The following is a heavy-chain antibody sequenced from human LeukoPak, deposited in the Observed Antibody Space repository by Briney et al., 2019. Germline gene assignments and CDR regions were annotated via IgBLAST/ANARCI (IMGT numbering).Heavy chain of an antibody. CDR2: ISSSGDTI. CDR3: STYYYDSSGPTGVGY. V-gene: IGHV3-48*04. D-gene: IGHD3-22*01. Sequence: GGSLRLSCAASGFTFSSYSMNWVRQAPGKGLEWVSYISSSGDTIYYADSVKGRFTISRDNAKKSLYLQMNSLRAEDTAVYYCSTYYYDSSGPTGVGYWGQGTLVTVSS. J-gene: IGHJ4*02. CDR1: GFTFSSYS.